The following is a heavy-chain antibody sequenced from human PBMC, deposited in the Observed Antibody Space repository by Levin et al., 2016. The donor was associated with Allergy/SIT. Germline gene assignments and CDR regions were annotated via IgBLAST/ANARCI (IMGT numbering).Heavy chain of an antibody. CDR1: GGSVSSGSYY. J-gene: IGHJ6*02. CDR2: IYYSGST. V-gene: IGHV4-61*01. CDR3: ARARSGSDSYYYYYGMDV. D-gene: IGHD5-24*01. Sequence: SETLSLTCTVSGGSVSSGSYYWSWIRQPPGKGLEWIGYIYYSGSTNYNPSLKSRVTISVDTSKNQFSLKLSSVTAADTAVYYCARARSGSDSYYYYYGMDVWGQGTTVTVSS.